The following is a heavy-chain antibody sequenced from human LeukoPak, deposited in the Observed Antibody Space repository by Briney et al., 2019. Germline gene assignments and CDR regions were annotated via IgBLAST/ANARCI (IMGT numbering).Heavy chain of an antibody. V-gene: IGHV3-53*01. Sequence: GGSLRLSCAASGFNVSSNCINWVRQAPGKGLEWVSVIYGDDSTNYADSVKGRFTISRDNSKDKVYLQMNSLRAEDTTVYYCARGPQRLQGIAVAGVFDYWGQGTLVTVSS. D-gene: IGHD6-19*01. CDR2: IYGDDST. CDR1: GFNVSSNC. CDR3: ARGPQRLQGIAVAGVFDY. J-gene: IGHJ4*02.